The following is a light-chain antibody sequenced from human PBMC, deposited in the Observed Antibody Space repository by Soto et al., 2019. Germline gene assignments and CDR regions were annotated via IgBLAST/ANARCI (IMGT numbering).Light chain of an antibody. CDR2: AAS. CDR3: QKYRSVPV. CDR1: QGIRNF. Sequence: DIQMTQSPTSLSASVGDRVTITCRASQGIRNFVAWYQQKPGKAPKLLIYAASTLQSGVPSRFSGSGSGTDFTLTINSLQPEDVTTHSSQKYRSVPVFGPGTKVAIK. J-gene: IGKJ3*01. V-gene: IGKV1-27*01.